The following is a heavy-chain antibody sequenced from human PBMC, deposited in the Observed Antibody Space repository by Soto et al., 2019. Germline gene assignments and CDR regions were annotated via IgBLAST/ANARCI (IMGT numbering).Heavy chain of an antibody. CDR2: IYPGDSDT. CDR1: GYSFTSYW. J-gene: IGHJ5*02. D-gene: IGHD6-13*01. V-gene: IGHV5-51*01. CDR3: ARLAAAGTLMDWFDP. Sequence: GESLKISGKGSGYSFTSYWIGWVRQMPGKGLEWMGIIYPGDSDTRYSPSFQGQVTISADKSISTAYLQWSSLKASDTAMYYCARLAAAGTLMDWFDPWGQGTLVTVSS.